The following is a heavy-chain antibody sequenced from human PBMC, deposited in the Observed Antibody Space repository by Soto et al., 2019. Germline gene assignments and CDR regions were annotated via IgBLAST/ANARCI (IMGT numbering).Heavy chain of an antibody. V-gene: IGHV1-69*06. CDR3: ASERSAQYFDF. D-gene: IGHD1-26*01. Sequence: QVQLVQSGTVVQRRGSSVKVSCQASGGTFSSHGMAWVRQAPGQGLEWMGGIIPTVGTPTYAPKFQGRVTITADKSTNTGYMELSSLRSEDAGVYYCASERSAQYFDFWGQGTLMTVSS. J-gene: IGHJ4*02. CDR2: IIPTVGTP. CDR1: GGTFSSHG.